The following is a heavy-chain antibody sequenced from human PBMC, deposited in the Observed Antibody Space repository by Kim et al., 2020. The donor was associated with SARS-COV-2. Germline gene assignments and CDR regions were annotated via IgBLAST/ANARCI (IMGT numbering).Heavy chain of an antibody. CDR3: ARDRSSVKSLDV. Sequence: GGSLRLSCAASRFTFSIYDMHWVRQAPGKGLEWLASIGSDGNMEYYVESVKGRFTPSRDNSKNTMYLQMNNLRPEDTAVYHCARDRSSVKSLDVWGRGTAVTVSS. D-gene: IGHD2-2*01. J-gene: IGHJ6*02. CDR2: IGSDGNME. V-gene: IGHV3-33*08. CDR1: RFTFSIYD.